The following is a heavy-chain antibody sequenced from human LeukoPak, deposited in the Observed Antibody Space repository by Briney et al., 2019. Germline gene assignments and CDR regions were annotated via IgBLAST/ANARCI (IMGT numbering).Heavy chain of an antibody. CDR2: SYHSGSS. CDR3: ARLPEP. CDR1: GDSISSNNW. D-gene: IGHD4-23*01. J-gene: IGHJ5*02. Sequence: SETLSLTCTVSGDSISSNNWWYGVRQPPRRELEWSGESYHSGSSNYNPSLQSRVTITADKSKNKLSLKLSTVTAAAAAVYYCARLPEPLGQGTLVNGFS. V-gene: IGHV4-4*02.